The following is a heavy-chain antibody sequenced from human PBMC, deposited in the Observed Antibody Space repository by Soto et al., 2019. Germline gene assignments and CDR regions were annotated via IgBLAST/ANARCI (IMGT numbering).Heavy chain of an antibody. D-gene: IGHD6-13*01. V-gene: IGHV3-23*01. CDR2: ISGSGGST. CDR1: GLTVSRYG. CDR3: AKGRYTGSWYLFDC. Sequence: GAAHRLSAAGPGLTVSRYGRRSVRPTPGKGLEWVSAISGSGGSTYYADSVKGHFTISRDNSKNTLYLQMNSLRAEDTAVYYCAKGRYTGSWYLFDCWGQGTLVTVSS. J-gene: IGHJ4*02.